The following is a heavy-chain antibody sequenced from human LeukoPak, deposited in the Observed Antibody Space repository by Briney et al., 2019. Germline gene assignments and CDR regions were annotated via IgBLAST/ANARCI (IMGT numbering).Heavy chain of an antibody. J-gene: IGHJ4*02. CDR2: IYYSGST. D-gene: IGHD1-26*01. CDR3: ARVYGRNFDY. Sequence: SETLSLTCTVSGYSISSGYYWGWIRQPPGKGLEWIGSIYYSGSTYYNPSLKSRVTISVDTSKNQFSLKLSSVTAADTAVYYCARVYGRNFDYWGQGTLVTVSS. CDR1: GYSISSGYY. V-gene: IGHV4-38-2*02.